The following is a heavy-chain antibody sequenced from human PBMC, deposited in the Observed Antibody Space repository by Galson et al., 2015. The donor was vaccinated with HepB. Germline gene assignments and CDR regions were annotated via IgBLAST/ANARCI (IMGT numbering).Heavy chain of an antibody. CDR3: ARDRNSLSSGYGFDI. CDR1: GGSISSGNYY. J-gene: IGHJ3*02. Sequence: TCTTSGGSISSGNYYWSWIRQPAGKGLEWIGRIYTSGSTNSNPSLKSRVTMSVDTSKNQFSLKLSSVTAADTAVYYCARDRNSLSSGYGFDIWGQGTMVTVSS. D-gene: IGHD6-19*01. CDR2: IYTSGST. V-gene: IGHV4-61*02.